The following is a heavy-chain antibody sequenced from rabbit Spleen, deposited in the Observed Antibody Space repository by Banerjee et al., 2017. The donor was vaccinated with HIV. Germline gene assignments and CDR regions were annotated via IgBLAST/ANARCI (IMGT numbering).Heavy chain of an antibody. D-gene: IGHD4-1*01. CDR2: IYADNSGDT. J-gene: IGHJ4*01. CDR3: ARETSSGWGIVSFYFSL. Sequence: QSLEESGGDLVKPGASLTLTCTASGFSLRSYHICWVRQAPGKGLEWIACIYADNSGDTYYASWAKGRFTISKTSSTTVTLQMTSLTAADTATYFCARETSSGWGIVSFYFSLWGPGTLVTVS. CDR1: GFSLRSYH. V-gene: IGHV1S40*01.